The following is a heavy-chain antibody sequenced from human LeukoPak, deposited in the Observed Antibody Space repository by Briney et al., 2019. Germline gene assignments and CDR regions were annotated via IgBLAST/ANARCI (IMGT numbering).Heavy chain of an antibody. Sequence: ASVKVSYKASGYTFTSYYMHWVRQAPGQGLEWMGIINPSGGSTSYAQKFQGRVTMTRDTSTSTVYMELSSLRSEDTAVYYCARDSRIAAAGLLYYYYYYGMDVWGQGTTVTVSS. CDR3: ARDSRIAAAGLLYYYYYYGMDV. CDR2: INPSGGST. V-gene: IGHV1-46*01. D-gene: IGHD6-13*01. CDR1: GYTFTSYY. J-gene: IGHJ6*02.